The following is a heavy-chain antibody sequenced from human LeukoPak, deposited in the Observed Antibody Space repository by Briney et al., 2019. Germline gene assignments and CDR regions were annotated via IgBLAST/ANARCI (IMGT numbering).Heavy chain of an antibody. CDR3: ARHEDTALVVSPFDY. V-gene: IGHV4-34*01. CDR1: GGSFSGYY. J-gene: IGHJ4*02. D-gene: IGHD5-18*01. CDR2: IYYSGST. Sequence: PSETLSLTCAVYGGSFSGYYWGWIRQPPGKGLEWIGSIYYSGSTYYNPSLKSRVTISVDTSKNQFSLKLSSVTAADTAVYYCARHEDTALVVSPFDYWGQGTLVTVSS.